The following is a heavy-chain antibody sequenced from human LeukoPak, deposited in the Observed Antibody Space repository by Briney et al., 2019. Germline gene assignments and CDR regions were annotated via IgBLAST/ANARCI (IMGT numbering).Heavy chain of an antibody. Sequence: GGSLRLSCAASGFTFSSHWMSWVRQAPGKGLEWVANIKEDGSDKYYVDSVKGRFTISRDNVKNSLYLQMNSLRAEDMAMYYCARGDYDFWSGYLYGMDVWGQGTTVTVSS. CDR2: IKEDGSDK. D-gene: IGHD3-3*01. V-gene: IGHV3-7*03. CDR1: GFTFSSHW. J-gene: IGHJ6*02. CDR3: ARGDYDFWSGYLYGMDV.